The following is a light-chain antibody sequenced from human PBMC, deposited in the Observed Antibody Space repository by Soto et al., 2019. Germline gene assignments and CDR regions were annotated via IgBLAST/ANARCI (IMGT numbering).Light chain of an antibody. CDR3: QQDYNLPWT. CDR1: QSVSSSY. V-gene: IGKV3D-7*01. Sequence: EIVMTQSPGTLSLSPGERATLSCRASQSVSSSYLSWYQQKPGQAPRLLIYGASIRATGIPARFSGSGSGTAFPLTISGLQPEDFAVYYCQQDYNLPWTFGQGTKVDIK. J-gene: IGKJ1*01. CDR2: GAS.